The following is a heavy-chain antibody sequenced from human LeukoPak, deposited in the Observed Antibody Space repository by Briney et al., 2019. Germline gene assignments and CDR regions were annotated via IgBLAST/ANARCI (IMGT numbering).Heavy chain of an antibody. D-gene: IGHD6-19*01. V-gene: IGHV1-69*13. Sequence: SVKVSCKASGVTFSGYAIRWVRQAPGQGLEWMGWINPMIGATNYAQKFQGRVTITGDESSSTAYLELSSLRSEDTALYYCARDAVASLDYWREGTLVSVFS. J-gene: IGHJ4*02. CDR2: INPMIGAT. CDR1: GVTFSGYA. CDR3: ARDAVASLDY.